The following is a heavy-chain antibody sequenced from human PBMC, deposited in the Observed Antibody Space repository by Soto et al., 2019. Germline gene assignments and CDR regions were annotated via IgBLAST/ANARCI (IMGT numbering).Heavy chain of an antibody. J-gene: IGHJ3*02. D-gene: IGHD6-13*01. CDR1: GGSISSGGYY. V-gene: IGHV4-31*01. Sequence: QVQLQESGPGLVKPSQTLSLTCTVSGGSISSGGYYWSWIRQHPGKGLEWIGYIYYSGSTYYNPYLKSLVTIPVDTAKSQSSLELRSVTVADTAVYYCAIAYSHRGIAAAGDAFDIWGQGTMVTVSS. CDR3: AIAYSHRGIAAAGDAFDI. CDR2: IYYSGST.